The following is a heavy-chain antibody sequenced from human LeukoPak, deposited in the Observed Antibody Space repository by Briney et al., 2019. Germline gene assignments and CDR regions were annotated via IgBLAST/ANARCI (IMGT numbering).Heavy chain of an antibody. CDR3: AKDPSDFLVDC. CDR2: ISGSGGTT. D-gene: IGHD2-21*02. J-gene: IGHJ4*02. Sequence: PGGSLRLSCAASGFTFYTYAMNWVRQAPGKGLQWVAAISGSGGTTYYADSVKGRFTISRDNSKNTVYLQLSSLRAEDTAVYYCAKDPSDFLVDCWGQGTLVTASS. V-gene: IGHV3-23*01. CDR1: GFTFYTYA.